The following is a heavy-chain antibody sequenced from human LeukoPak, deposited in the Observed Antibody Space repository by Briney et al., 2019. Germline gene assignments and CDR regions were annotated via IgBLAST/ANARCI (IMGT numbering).Heavy chain of an antibody. V-gene: IGHV3-11*01. CDR2: ISSSGCTI. CDR1: GFTFSDYY. D-gene: IGHD6-19*01. J-gene: IGHJ6*03. Sequence: GGSLRLSCAASGFTFSDYYMSWIRQAPGKGLEWVSYISSSGCTIYYADSVKGRFTISRDNAKNSLYLQMNSLRAEDTAVYYCASRGSGRWLVYYMDVWGKGTTVTVSS. CDR3: ASRGSGRWLVYYMDV.